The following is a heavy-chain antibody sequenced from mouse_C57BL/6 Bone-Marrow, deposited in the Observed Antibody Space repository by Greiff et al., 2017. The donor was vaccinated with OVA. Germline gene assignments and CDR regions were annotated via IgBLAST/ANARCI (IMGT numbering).Heavy chain of an antibody. Sequence: EVMLVESGAELVRPGASVKLSCTASGFNIKDDYMHWVKQRPEQGLEWIGWIDPENGDTEYASKFQGQATITAATSSNTAYLHLSSLTSEDTAVYYCTTYDGSFAYWGQGTLVTVSA. V-gene: IGHV14-4*01. CDR3: TTYDGSFAY. J-gene: IGHJ3*01. CDR1: GFNIKDDY. D-gene: IGHD2-3*01. CDR2: IDPENGDT.